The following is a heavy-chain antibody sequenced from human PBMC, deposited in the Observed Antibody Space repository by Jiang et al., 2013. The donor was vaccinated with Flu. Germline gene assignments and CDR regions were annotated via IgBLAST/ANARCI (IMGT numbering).Heavy chain of an antibody. Sequence: LLKPSEILSLTCSVSGGSISSDTSYWGWIRQPPGKGLEWIGGIFYSGSTYYNPSLKRRVAISVDTSKNHFSLKLTSVTAADTAVYYCARHFYGSGSYLSDYWGQGTLVTVSS. D-gene: IGHD3-10*01. J-gene: IGHJ4*02. CDR1: GGSISSDTSY. V-gene: IGHV4-39*01. CDR3: ARHFYGSGSYLSDY. CDR2: IFYSGST.